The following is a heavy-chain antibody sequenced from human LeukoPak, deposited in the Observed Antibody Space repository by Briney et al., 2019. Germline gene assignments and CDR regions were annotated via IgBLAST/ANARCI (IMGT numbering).Heavy chain of an antibody. D-gene: IGHD3-10*01. V-gene: IGHV4-39*06. CDR3: ARDTMVRGVIGYFDY. J-gene: IGHJ4*02. CDR1: GGSISSSSYY. CDR2: IYYSGST. Sequence: SETLSLTCTVSGGSISSSSYYWGWIRQPPGKGLEWIGSIYYSGSTYYNPSLKSRVTISVDTSKNQFPLKLSSVTAADTAVYYCARDTMVRGVIGYFDYWGQGTLVTVSS.